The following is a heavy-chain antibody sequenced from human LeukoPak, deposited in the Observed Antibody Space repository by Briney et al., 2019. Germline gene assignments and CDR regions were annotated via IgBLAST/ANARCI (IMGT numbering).Heavy chain of an antibody. V-gene: IGHV1-69*05. J-gene: IGHJ4*02. CDR3: ASAGRGIFVSPFDY. Sequence: GSSVKVSCKASGGTFSSYAISWVRQAPGQGLEWMGGIIPIFGTANYAQKFQGRVTITTDESTSTAYMELSSLRSEDTAVYYCASAGRGIFVSPFDYWGQGTLVTVSS. CDR1: GGTFSSYA. CDR2: IIPIFGTA. D-gene: IGHD3-3*01.